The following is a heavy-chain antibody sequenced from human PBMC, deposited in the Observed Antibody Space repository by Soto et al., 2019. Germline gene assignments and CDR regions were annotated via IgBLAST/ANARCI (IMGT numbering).Heavy chain of an antibody. CDR3: ARDYYGSGSYYNDY. CDR1: GFTVSSNY. CDR2: IYSGGST. J-gene: IGHJ4*02. V-gene: IGHV3-53*04. Sequence: EVQLVESGGGLVQPGGSLRLSCAASGFTVSSNYMSWVRQAPGKGLEWVSVIYSGGSTYYADSVKGRFTISRHNSKNTLYLQMNSLRAGDTAVYYCARDYYGSGSYYNDYWGQGTLVTVSS. D-gene: IGHD3-10*01.